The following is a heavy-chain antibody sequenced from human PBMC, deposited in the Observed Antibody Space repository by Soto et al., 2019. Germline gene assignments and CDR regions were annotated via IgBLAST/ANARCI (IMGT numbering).Heavy chain of an antibody. CDR1: VGSINSYY. Sequence: QVQLQESGPGLVKPSETLSLTCTVSVGSINSYYWYWIRQPAGKGLEWIERIYISGSTNNNPSLKSRVTMSIDTYKNQFSLKVSSVTAADTAVYYCAKSSSRSSLGQYGLDVWGQGTTVTVSS. CDR3: AKSSSRSSLGQYGLDV. V-gene: IGHV4-4*07. D-gene: IGHD6-13*01. CDR2: IYISGST. J-gene: IGHJ6*02.